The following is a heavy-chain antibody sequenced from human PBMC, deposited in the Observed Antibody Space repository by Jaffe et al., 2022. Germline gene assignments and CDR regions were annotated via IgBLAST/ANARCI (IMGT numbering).Heavy chain of an antibody. CDR3: AKGTGLYDIFHPYYFDY. V-gene: IGHV3-23*01. J-gene: IGHJ4*02. CDR1: GFTFSSYA. CDR2: ISGRSGST. D-gene: IGHD3-9*01. Sequence: EVQLLESGGGLVQPGGSLRLSCAASGFTFSSYAMSWVRQAPGKGLEWVSTISGRSGSTYYADSVKGRFTISRDNSKNTLYLQMNSLRTEDTAVYYCAKGTGLYDIFHPYYFDYWGQGTLVTVSS.